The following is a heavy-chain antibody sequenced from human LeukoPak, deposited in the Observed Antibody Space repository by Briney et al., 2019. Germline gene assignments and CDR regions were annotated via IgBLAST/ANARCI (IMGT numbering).Heavy chain of an antibody. D-gene: IGHD5/OR15-5a*01. CDR2: ITGGGDDT. CDR1: GFIFNNYA. V-gene: IGHV3-23*01. Sequence: GGSLRLSCAASGFIFNNYAMSWVRQAPGKDLEWVSTITGGGDDTYSADSVKGRFTISRDNSKNTLSLQMHSLRVEDTGVYYCAKGVRLSSNYYMDVWGKGTTVTVSS. J-gene: IGHJ6*03. CDR3: AKGVRLSSNYYMDV.